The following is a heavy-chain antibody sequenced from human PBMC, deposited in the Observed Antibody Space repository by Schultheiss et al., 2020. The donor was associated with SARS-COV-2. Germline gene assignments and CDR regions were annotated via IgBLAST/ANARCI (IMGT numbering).Heavy chain of an antibody. Sequence: GGSLRLSCAASGFTFSSYAMSWVRQAPGKGLEWISAISDSGGSTLYTNSVKGRFTISRDNSKNTLYLQMNSLRAEDTAIYYCATRGKDYWGQGTLVTVSS. V-gene: IGHV3-23*01. J-gene: IGHJ4*02. CDR2: ISDSGGST. CDR1: GFTFSSYA. CDR3: ATRGKDY.